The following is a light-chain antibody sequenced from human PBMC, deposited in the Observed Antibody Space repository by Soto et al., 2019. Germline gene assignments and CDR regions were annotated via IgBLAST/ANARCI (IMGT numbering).Light chain of an antibody. Sequence: DIQMTQSPSSVSASVGDTINITCRASQDIKKWLAWYQQKPGKAPKVLIYAASNLESGVSSRFSGSGAGTEFSLTIGSLQTEDFTTDFCHQASSFPFTFGPGTKVDI. J-gene: IGKJ3*01. CDR2: AAS. CDR3: HQASSFPFT. CDR1: QDIKKW. V-gene: IGKV1-12*01.